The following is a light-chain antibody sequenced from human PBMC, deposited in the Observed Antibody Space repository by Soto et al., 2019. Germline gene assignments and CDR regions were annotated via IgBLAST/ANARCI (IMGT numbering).Light chain of an antibody. Sequence: DIQMTQSPSTLSASVGDRVTITGRASQSISTWLAWYQQKPGKAPTLLIYHASSLASGVPSRFSGSGSGTEFTLTISSLQPDDFATYHCQQYNSYPRTFGQGTKVDIK. J-gene: IGKJ1*01. CDR2: HAS. CDR3: QQYNSYPRT. CDR1: QSISTW. V-gene: IGKV1-5*01.